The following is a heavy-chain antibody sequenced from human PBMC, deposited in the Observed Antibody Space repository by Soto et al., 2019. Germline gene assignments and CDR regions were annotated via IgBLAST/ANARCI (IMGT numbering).Heavy chain of an antibody. J-gene: IGHJ5*02. CDR1: GGSFSGYY. V-gene: IGHV4-34*01. Sequence: SETLSLTCAVYGGSFSGYYWSWIRQPPGKGLEWIGEINHSGSTNYNPSLKSRVTISVDTSKNQFSLKLSSVTAADTAVYYCARKLRGFGVVIMNWFDPWGQGTLVTVSS. D-gene: IGHD3-3*01. CDR3: ARKLRGFGVVIMNWFDP. CDR2: INHSGST.